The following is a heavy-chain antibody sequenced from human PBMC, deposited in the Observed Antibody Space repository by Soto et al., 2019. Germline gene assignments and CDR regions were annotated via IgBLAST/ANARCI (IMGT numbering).Heavy chain of an antibody. CDR1: GGSISSYY. CDR2: IYYSGST. D-gene: IGHD3-3*01. J-gene: IGHJ6*03. CDR3: AAPPYDFWGGGGRRRDYYYMDV. Sequence: PSETLSLTCTVSGGSISSYYWSWIRQPPGKGLEWIGYIYYSGSTYYNPSLKSRVTISVDTSKNQFSLKLSSVTAADTAVYYCAAPPYDFWGGGGRRRDYYYMDVWGKGTTVTAP. V-gene: IGHV4-59*04.